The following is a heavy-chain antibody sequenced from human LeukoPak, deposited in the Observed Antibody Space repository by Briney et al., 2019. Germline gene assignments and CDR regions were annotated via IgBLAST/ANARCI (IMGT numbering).Heavy chain of an antibody. V-gene: IGHV3-7*03. CDR2: INHNGNVN. CDR3: ARGRPHGNDY. CDR1: GFTFSSYW. J-gene: IGHJ4*02. Sequence: GGSLRLSCAASGFTFSSYWMNWARQAPGKGLEWVASINHNGNVNYYVDSVKGRFTISRDNAKNSLYLQMSNLRAEDTAVYYCARGRPHGNDYWGQGTLVTVSS. D-gene: IGHD4-23*01.